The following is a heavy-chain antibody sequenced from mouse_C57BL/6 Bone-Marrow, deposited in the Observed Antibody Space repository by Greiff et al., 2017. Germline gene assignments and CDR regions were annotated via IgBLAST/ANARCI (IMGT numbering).Heavy chain of an antibody. CDR3: AIYMANYYGNFYAMDY. J-gene: IGHJ4*01. Sequence: EVQRVESGGGLVQPGGSLSLSCAASGFTFTDYYMSWVRQPPGKALEWLGFIRNKANGYTTEYSASVKGRFTISRDNSQSILYLQMNALRAEDSATYYCAIYMANYYGNFYAMDYWGQGTSVTVSS. V-gene: IGHV7-3*01. D-gene: IGHD2-1*01. CDR2: IRNKANGYTT. CDR1: GFTFTDYY.